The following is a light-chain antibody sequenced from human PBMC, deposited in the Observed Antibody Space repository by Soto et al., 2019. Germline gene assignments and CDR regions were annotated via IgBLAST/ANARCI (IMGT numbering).Light chain of an antibody. CDR1: SSNIGAGYD. J-gene: IGLJ2*01. Sequence: QPVLTQPPSVSGAPGQRVTISCTGTSSNIGAGYDVHWYQQLPGTAPKLLIHGNTNRPSGVPDRFSGSKSGTSASLAITGLQAEDEADYYCQSYDSSATGSVVFGGGTKLTVL. CDR3: QSYDSSATGSVV. CDR2: GNT. V-gene: IGLV1-40*01.